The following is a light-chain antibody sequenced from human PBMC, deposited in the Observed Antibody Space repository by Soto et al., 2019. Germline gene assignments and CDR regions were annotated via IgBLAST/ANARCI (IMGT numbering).Light chain of an antibody. CDR3: QQRDNWLT. CDR1: QSVSSY. Sequence: EIVLTQSPATLSLSPGDRATLSCRASQSVSSYLAWYQQKPGQGPRLLIYDASNRATGIPARFSGSGSGTDFTLTISSLEPEDFAVYYCQQRDNWLTFGGGTKVEIK. V-gene: IGKV3-11*01. J-gene: IGKJ4*01. CDR2: DAS.